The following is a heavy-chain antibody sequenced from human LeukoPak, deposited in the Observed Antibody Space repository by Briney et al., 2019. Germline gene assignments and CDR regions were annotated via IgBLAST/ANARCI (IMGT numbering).Heavy chain of an antibody. CDR1: GFTFDGYT. Sequence: GETLTLSCAASGFTFDGYTLHWVRQPPGKGLEWVSLISWDGGSTYYADSVKSRFTISRDNNKNSLYLQMNSLRTEDTALYYCAKDYCSSTSCYDYYYYMDVWGKGTTVTVSS. CDR3: AKDYCSSTSCYDYYYYMDV. V-gene: IGHV3-43*01. CDR2: ISWDGGST. J-gene: IGHJ6*03. D-gene: IGHD2-2*01.